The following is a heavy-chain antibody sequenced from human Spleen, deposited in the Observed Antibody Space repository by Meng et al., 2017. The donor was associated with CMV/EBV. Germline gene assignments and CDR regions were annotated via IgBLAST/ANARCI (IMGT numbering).Heavy chain of an antibody. J-gene: IGHJ5*02. CDR1: TFSSYA. CDR3: ARIVEDIVVVPAANNWFDP. D-gene: IGHD2-2*01. V-gene: IGHV1-69*10. Sequence: TFSSYAISWVRQAPGQGLEWMGGIIPILGIANYAQKFQGRVTITADKSTSTAYMELSSLRSEDTAVYYCARIVEDIVVVPAANNWFDPWGQGTLVTVSS. CDR2: IIPILGIA.